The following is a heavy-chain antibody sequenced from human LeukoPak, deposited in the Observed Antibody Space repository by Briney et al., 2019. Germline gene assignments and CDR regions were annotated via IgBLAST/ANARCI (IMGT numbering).Heavy chain of an antibody. CDR2: IYYSGST. CDR3: ARAANWAAAGTFPDY. CDR1: GGSISSYY. V-gene: IGHV4-59*01. D-gene: IGHD6-13*01. J-gene: IGHJ4*02. Sequence: SETLSLTCTVSGGSISSYYWSWIRQPPGKGLEWIGYIYYSGSTNYNPSLKSRVTISVDTSKNQFSLKLRSVTAADTAVYYCARAANWAAAGTFPDYWGQGTLVTVSS.